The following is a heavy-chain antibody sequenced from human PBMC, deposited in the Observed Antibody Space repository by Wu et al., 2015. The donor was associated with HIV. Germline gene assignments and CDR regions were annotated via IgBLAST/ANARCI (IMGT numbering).Heavy chain of an antibody. J-gene: IGHJ4*02. Sequence: QVQLVQSGAEVKKPGSSVKVSCKASGDTFNNFAINWVRQAPGQGLEWMGGIIPIFNTPNYAQRFEGRVTITTDDSTSTMYMELSNLRSEDTAVYYCATIRGGAFVFDYWGQGTLVTVSS. D-gene: IGHD3-16*02. CDR3: ATIRGGAFVFDY. CDR1: GDTFNNFA. V-gene: IGHV1-69*05. CDR2: IIPIFNTP.